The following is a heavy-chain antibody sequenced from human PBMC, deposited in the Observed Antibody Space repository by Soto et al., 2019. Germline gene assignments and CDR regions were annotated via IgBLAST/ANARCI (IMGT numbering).Heavy chain of an antibody. CDR2: INPSGGST. Sequence: ASVKVSCKASGYTFTSYYMHWVRQAPGQRLVWMGIINPSGGSTSYAQKFQGRVTMTTDTSTSTAYMELRSLRSDDTAVYYCARDQYVVVTADGMDVWGQGTTVTVSS. CDR3: ARDQYVVVTADGMDV. J-gene: IGHJ6*02. CDR1: GYTFTSYY. V-gene: IGHV1-46*01. D-gene: IGHD2-21*02.